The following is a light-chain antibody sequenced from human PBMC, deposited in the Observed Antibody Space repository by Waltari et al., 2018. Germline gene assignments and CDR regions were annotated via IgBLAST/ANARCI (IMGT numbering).Light chain of an antibody. J-gene: IGKJ1*01. CDR2: HAS. CDR3: QKSGT. CDR1: QDISNY. V-gene: IGKV1-27*01. Sequence: DLQMTQSPSSLSASVGHRFTITCRASQDISNYLAWYQQKPGKIPKLLIYHASTLHSGVPSRFSGSGSGTDFTLTISSLQPEDVATYYCQKSGTFGQGTKVEIK.